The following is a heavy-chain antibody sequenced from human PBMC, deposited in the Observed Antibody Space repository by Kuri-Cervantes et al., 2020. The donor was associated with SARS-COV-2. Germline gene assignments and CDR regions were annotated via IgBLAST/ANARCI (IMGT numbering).Heavy chain of an antibody. J-gene: IGHJ5*02. V-gene: IGHV1-2*04. Sequence: ASVKVSCKASGYTFTGYYIHCVRQAPGERLEWMGWINPNSGGTKYAQKFEGWVTLTRDTSIATAYMEVSRLRSDDTAVYYCARGARITILGVLIGGRENPFFDPWGQGTQVTVSS. CDR2: INPNSGGT. CDR3: ARGARITILGVLIGGRENPFFDP. CDR1: GYTFTGYY. D-gene: IGHD3-3*01.